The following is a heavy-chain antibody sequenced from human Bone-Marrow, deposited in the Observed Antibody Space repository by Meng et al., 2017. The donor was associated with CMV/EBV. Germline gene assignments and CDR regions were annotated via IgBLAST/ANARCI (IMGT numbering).Heavy chain of an antibody. CDR1: GFTFDDYA. CDR2: ISWNSGSI. D-gene: IGHD5-12*01. V-gene: IGHV3-9*01. CDR3: AKDYSAYDIGVDAFDI. Sequence: GGSLRLSCAASGFTFDDYAMHWVRQPPGKGLEWVSGISWNSGSIGYADSVKGRFTISRDNAKNSLHLQMNSLRAEDTALYYCAKDYSAYDIGVDAFDIWGQGTMVTVS. J-gene: IGHJ3*02.